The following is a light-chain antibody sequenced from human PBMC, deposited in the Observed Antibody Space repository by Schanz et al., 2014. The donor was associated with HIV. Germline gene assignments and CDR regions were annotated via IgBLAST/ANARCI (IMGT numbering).Light chain of an antibody. CDR2: AAS. V-gene: IGKV1-39*01. CDR3: QQCDTYPYT. CDR1: QSISSY. Sequence: DIQMTQSPSSLSASVGDRVTITCRASQSISSYLNWYQQKPGKAPKLLIYAASSLQSGVPSRFSGSGSGTDFTLTISSLQPEDFATYYCQQCDTYPYTFGQGTKL. J-gene: IGKJ2*01.